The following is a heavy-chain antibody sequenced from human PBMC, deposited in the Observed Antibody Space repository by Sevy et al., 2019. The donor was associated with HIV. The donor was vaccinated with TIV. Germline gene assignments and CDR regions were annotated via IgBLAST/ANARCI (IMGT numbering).Heavy chain of an antibody. V-gene: IGHV3-48*02. Sequence: GGSLRLSCAASGFTFNIYSMNWVRQAPGKGLEGVSFIGGGTSSIYYADSVKGRFTISGDNAKNSLYLQMNSLRDEDTAVYYWAKDRGVRGVQFDYWGQGTLVTVSS. CDR2: IGGGTSSI. D-gene: IGHD3-10*01. CDR1: GFTFNIYS. CDR3: AKDRGVRGVQFDY. J-gene: IGHJ4*02.